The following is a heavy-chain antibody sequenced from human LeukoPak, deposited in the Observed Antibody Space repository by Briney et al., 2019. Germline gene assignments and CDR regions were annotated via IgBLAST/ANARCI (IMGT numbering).Heavy chain of an antibody. D-gene: IGHD6-19*01. CDR3: AREAPIAVAVYFDY. V-gene: IGHV3-11*01. Sequence: GGSLRLSCAASGFTFSDYYMSWIRQAPGKGLEWVSYISSSGSTIYYADSVKGRFTISRDNAKNSLYLQMNSLRAEDTAVYYCAREAPIAVAVYFDYWGQGTLVTVSS. CDR1: GFTFSDYY. CDR2: ISSSGSTI. J-gene: IGHJ4*02.